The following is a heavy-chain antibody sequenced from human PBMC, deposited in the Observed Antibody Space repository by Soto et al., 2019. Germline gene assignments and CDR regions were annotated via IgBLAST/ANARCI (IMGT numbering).Heavy chain of an antibody. CDR2: IYYSGST. CDR1: GGSISSGDYY. V-gene: IGHV4-30-4*01. CDR3: ARGRETLTTVTYYFDY. J-gene: IGHJ4*02. Sequence: QVQLQESGPGLVKPSQTLSLTCTVSGGSISSGDYYWSWIRQPPGKGLEWIGYIYYSGSTYYNPSLKSRVTLSVATSENQFPLKLSSVTAADTAVYYCARGRETLTTVTYYFDYWGQGTLVTVSS. D-gene: IGHD4-17*01.